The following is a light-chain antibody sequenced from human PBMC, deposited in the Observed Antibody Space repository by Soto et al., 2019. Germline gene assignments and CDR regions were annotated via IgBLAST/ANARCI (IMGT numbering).Light chain of an antibody. CDR1: QSVTSNH. CDR2: GAS. Sequence: EIVLTQSPGTLSLSPVERATLSCRASQSVTSNHLAWYRQKPGQTPRLLIYGASTRATGIPDRISGSGSGTDFTLTISRVEPEDFAVYYCQQYGSAPCTFGQGTKVDIK. J-gene: IGKJ1*01. V-gene: IGKV3-20*01. CDR3: QQYGSAPCT.